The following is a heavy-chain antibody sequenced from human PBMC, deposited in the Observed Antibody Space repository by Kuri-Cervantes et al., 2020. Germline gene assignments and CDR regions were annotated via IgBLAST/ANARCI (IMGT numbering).Heavy chain of an antibody. CDR3: ARVNYVVVITSAVYFQH. J-gene: IGHJ1*01. D-gene: IGHD3-22*01. CDR2: ISYDGSNK. V-gene: IGHV3-30-3*01. CDR1: GFTFSSYA. Sequence: GESLKSSCAASGFTFSSYAMHWVRQAPGKGLEWVAVISYDGSNKYYADSVKGRFTISRDNAKNSLYLQMNSLRAEDTAVYYCARVNYVVVITSAVYFQHWGQGTLVTVSS.